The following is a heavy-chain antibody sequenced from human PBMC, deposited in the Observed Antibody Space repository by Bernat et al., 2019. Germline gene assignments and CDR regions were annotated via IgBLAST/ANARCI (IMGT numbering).Heavy chain of an antibody. CDR1: GFTVSVNY. D-gene: IGHD6-19*01. Sequence: EVQLVESGGGLIQPGGSLTLSCAASGFTVSVNYMSWVRQAPGKGLEWLSVLYTNGKTYYADPVKGRFTIYSDSPENPLYLQMNSLRAEDTPVYYCARDMPPPDQWLPTTWGQGTLVTVSS. J-gene: IGHJ4*02. CDR3: ARDMPPPDQWLPTT. CDR2: LYTNGKT. V-gene: IGHV3-53*01.